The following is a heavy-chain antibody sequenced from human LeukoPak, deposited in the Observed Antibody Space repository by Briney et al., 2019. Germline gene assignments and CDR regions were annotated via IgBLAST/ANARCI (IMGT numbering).Heavy chain of an antibody. CDR1: GVTYG. J-gene: IGHJ5*02. V-gene: IGHV3-23*01. Sequence: EGSLRLSCAASGVTYGMSWVRQAPGKGLAWVSAISGSGGETYYADSVKGRFTISRDNSKNTLYLQMNSLRAEDSAIYYCASHYGSGSNNWLGPWGQGTLVTVSS. CDR2: ISGSGGET. D-gene: IGHD3-10*01. CDR3: ASHYGSGSNNWLGP.